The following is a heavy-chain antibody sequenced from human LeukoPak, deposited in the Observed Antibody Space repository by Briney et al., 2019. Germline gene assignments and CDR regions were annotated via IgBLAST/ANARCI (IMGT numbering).Heavy chain of an antibody. Sequence: ASVKVSCKASGYTFTGYYMHWVRQAPGQGLEWMGWINPNSGGTNYARKFQGRVTMTRDTSISTAYMELSRLRSDDTAVYYCASSHKGAAVEDYWGQGTLVTVSS. J-gene: IGHJ4*02. D-gene: IGHD6-13*01. CDR1: GYTFTGYY. V-gene: IGHV1-2*02. CDR3: ASSHKGAAVEDY. CDR2: INPNSGGT.